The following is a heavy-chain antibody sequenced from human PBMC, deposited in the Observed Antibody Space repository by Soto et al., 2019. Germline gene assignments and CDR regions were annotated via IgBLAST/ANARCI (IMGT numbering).Heavy chain of an antibody. CDR1: GYRFSTSW. D-gene: IGHD3-3*01. Sequence: EVQLVQSGAEVKKPGESLKISCKGFGYRFSTSWIAWVRQMPGKGLEWMGIIYPGDSDTRYSPSFQGQVTISADESSTTAYLQWSSLKASDSALYYCARLWDHDFWSGLYNWGQGTLVTVSS. CDR2: IYPGDSDT. V-gene: IGHV5-51*03. J-gene: IGHJ4*02. CDR3: ARLWDHDFWSGLYN.